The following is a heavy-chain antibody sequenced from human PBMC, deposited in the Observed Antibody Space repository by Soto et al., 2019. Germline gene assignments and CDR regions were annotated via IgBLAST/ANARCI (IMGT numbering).Heavy chain of an antibody. CDR1: AVSVSSSPYY. J-gene: IGHJ4*02. D-gene: IGHD6-13*01. V-gene: IGHV4-61*01. CDR3: APGGIAADGPNPTLWDY. CDR2: IYHSWSN. Sequence: PSETLSLTCSVSAVSVSSSPYYLSWLRQPPGKGLEWIGFIYHSWSNKYNPSFKSRVTISLDTSRNQFSLKLSSVTSSDPAVYYCAPGGIAADGPNPTLWDYWGQGNVVSVS.